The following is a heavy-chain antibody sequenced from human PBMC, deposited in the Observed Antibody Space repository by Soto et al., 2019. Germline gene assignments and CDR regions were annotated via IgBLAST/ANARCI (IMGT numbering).Heavy chain of an antibody. CDR3: ARDRGYSTRDYFDY. V-gene: IGHV3-48*02. CDR2: ISSSSSTI. D-gene: IGHD5-12*01. Sequence: EVQLVESGGGLVQPGGSLRLSCAASGFTFSSYSMNWVRQAPGKGLEWVSYISSSSSTIYYADSVKGRFTISRDNAKNSLYLQRNSLRDEDTAVYYCARDRGYSTRDYFDYWGQGTLVTVSS. CDR1: GFTFSSYS. J-gene: IGHJ4*02.